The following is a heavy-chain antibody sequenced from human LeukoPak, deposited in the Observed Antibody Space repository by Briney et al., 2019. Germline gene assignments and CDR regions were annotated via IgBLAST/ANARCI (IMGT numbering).Heavy chain of an antibody. CDR3: ARGLDGWNQKTYYYYMDV. CDR2: INPSGGST. J-gene: IGHJ6*03. V-gene: IGHV1-46*01. CDR1: GYTFANYY. Sequence: ASVKVSCKASGYTFANYYIHWVRQTPGQGLEWMGIINPSGGSTSYAQKFQGRVTISVDTSKNQFSLKLSSVTAADTAVYYCARGLDGWNQKTYYYYMDVWGKGTTVTVSS. D-gene: IGHD1-1*01.